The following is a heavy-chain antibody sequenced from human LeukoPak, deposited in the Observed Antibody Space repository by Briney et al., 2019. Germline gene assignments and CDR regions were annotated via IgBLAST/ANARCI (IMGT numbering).Heavy chain of an antibody. CDR1: GGSFSGYY. CDR2: INHSGST. Sequence: SETLSLTCAVYGGSFSGYYWSWIRQPPGKGLEWIGEINHSGSTNYNPSLKSRVTISVDTSKNQFSLKLSSVTAADTAVYYCARATRFGEFHFDYWGQGTLVTVSS. J-gene: IGHJ4*02. CDR3: ARATRFGEFHFDY. D-gene: IGHD3-10*01. V-gene: IGHV4-34*01.